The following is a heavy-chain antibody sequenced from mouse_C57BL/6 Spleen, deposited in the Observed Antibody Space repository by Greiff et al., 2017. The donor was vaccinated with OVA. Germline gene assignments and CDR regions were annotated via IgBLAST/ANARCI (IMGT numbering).Heavy chain of an antibody. CDR1: GFTFSSYG. CDR3: ARHRGDYYGSSPFDY. D-gene: IGHD1-1*01. J-gene: IGHJ2*01. Sequence: EVKVVESGGDLVKPGGSLKLSCAASGFTFSSYGMSWVRQTPDKRLEWVATISSGGSYTYYPDSVKGRFTISRDNAKNTLYLQMSSLKSEDTAMYYCARHRGDYYGSSPFDYWGQGTTLTVSS. CDR2: ISSGGSYT. V-gene: IGHV5-6*01.